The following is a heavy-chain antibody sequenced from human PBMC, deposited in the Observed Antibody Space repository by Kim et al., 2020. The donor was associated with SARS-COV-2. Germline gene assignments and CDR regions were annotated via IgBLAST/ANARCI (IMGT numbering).Heavy chain of an antibody. CDR1: GGSISNYY. CDR3: ARDGSSFCSSTSCYSGYY. J-gene: IGHJ6*01. D-gene: IGHD2-2*02. CDR2: MYTSGST. V-gene: IGHV4-4*07. Sequence: SETLSLTCTVSGGSISNYYWSWIRQPAGKGLEWIGRMYTSGSTNYNPSLKSRITMSVDTSKNQFSLKFSSVTAADTAVYYCARDGSSFCSSTSCYSGYY.